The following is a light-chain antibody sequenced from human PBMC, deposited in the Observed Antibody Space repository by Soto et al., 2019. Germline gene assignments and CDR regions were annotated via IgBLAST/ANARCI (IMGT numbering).Light chain of an antibody. Sequence: DIPMTQSPSTLSASVGDRVTITCRASQRISSWLAWYQQKPGKAPKVLIYDASSLESGVPSRFSGSGSGTEFTLTISNLQPDDFATFYCQQYNSYPITFGQGTRLEIK. V-gene: IGKV1-5*01. J-gene: IGKJ5*01. CDR1: QRISSW. CDR2: DAS. CDR3: QQYNSYPIT.